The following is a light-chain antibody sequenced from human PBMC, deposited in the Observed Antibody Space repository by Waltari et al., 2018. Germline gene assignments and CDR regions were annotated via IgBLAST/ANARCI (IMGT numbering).Light chain of an antibody. CDR2: AAS. Sequence: DIQMAQSPSSLSASVGDTVTITCRASQSITTALNWYQQRQGQAPRLLIYAASSLPGGVPSRFSGSGSGTDFTLTINGLQPEDFATYYCQDSYSTLSFVFGPGTRVDVK. CDR3: QDSYSTLSFV. CDR1: QSITTA. V-gene: IGKV1-39*01. J-gene: IGKJ3*01.